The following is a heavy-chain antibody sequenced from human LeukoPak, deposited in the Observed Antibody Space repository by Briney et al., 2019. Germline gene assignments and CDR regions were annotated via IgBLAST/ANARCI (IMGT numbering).Heavy chain of an antibody. CDR2: IYYSGST. Sequence: SETLSLTCTVSGGSISSYYWSWIRQPPGKGLEWIGYIYYSGSTNYNPSLKSRVTISVDTSKNQFSLKLSSVTAADTAVYYCALAPGAYYHDSGGYGAFDIWGQGTMVTVSS. J-gene: IGHJ3*02. CDR3: ALAPGAYYHDSGGYGAFDI. D-gene: IGHD3-22*01. V-gene: IGHV4-59*01. CDR1: GGSISSYY.